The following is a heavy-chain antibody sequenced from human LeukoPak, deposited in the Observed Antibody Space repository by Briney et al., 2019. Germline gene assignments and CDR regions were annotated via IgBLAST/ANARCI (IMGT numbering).Heavy chain of an antibody. Sequence: ASVKVSCKASGYTFTSYYMHWVRQAPGQGLEWMGIINPSGGSTSYAQKFQGRVTMTRDTSTSTVYMELSSLRSEDTAVYYCARDELWASSGWRHFDYWGQGTLVTVSS. CDR3: ARDELWASSGWRHFDY. J-gene: IGHJ4*02. CDR1: GYTFTSYY. CDR2: INPSGGST. V-gene: IGHV1-46*01. D-gene: IGHD6-19*01.